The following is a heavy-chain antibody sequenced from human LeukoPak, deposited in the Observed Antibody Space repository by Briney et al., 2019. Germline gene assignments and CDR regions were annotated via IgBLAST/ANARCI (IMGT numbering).Heavy chain of an antibody. J-gene: IGHJ6*04. V-gene: IGHV4-4*02. CDR3: ARDKAPPFSSNRYYYGMDV. CDR1: GGSISSSNW. CDR2: IYHSGST. Sequence: SGTLSLTCAVSGGSISSSNWWSRVRQSPGKGLEWIGEIYHSGSTNYNPSLKSRVTISLDKPKKQFSLQLSSVTAADTAVYYCARDKAPPFSSNRYYYGMDVWGKGTTVTVSS. D-gene: IGHD6-13*01.